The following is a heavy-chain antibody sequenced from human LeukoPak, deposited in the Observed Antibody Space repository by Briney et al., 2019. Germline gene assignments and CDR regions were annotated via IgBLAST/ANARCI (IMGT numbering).Heavy chain of an antibody. V-gene: IGHV4-38-2*01. J-gene: IGHJ4*02. D-gene: IGHD2-15*01. CDR3: ARGGVLVAVYFDF. Sequence: PSETLSLTCDVSGYFISTDYYWGWIRTPPGKGLEWIGAIYHTGTAYYKPSLKSRVTISVDTSKNQLSLQLTSVTAADTAVYYCARGGVLVAVYFDFWGQGTLVTVSS. CDR1: GYFISTDYY. CDR2: IYHTGTA.